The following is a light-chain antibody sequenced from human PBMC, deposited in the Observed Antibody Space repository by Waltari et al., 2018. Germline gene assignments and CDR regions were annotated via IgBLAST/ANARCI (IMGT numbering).Light chain of an antibody. J-gene: IGKJ1*01. CDR1: QSVSRA. V-gene: IGKV3-20*01. CDR3: QHYLRLPVT. Sequence: EIVLTQSPGTLSLSLRERATLSCRASQSVSRALAWYQQKPGPAPRLLIYGASTRATGIPDRFSGSGSGTDFSLTISRLEPDDFAVYYCQHYLRLPVTFGQGTTVEI. CDR2: GAS.